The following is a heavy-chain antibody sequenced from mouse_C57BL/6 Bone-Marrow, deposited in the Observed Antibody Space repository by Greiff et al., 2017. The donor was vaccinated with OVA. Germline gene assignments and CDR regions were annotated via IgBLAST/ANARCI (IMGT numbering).Heavy chain of an antibody. CDR2: IDPNSGGT. CDR1: GYTFTSYW. J-gene: IGHJ4*01. CDR3: ARDPDGNYAMDY. Sequence: QVQLQQPGAELVKPGASVKLSCTASGYTFTSYWMHWVKQRPGRGLEWIGRIDPNSGGTKYTEKFKSKATLTVDKPSSTAYLQLSSLTSEDSAVYDCARDPDGNYAMDYWGQGTSVTVSS. D-gene: IGHD2-1*01. V-gene: IGHV1-72*01.